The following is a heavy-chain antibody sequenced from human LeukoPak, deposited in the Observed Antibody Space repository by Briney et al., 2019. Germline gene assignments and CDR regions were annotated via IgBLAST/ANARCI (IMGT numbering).Heavy chain of an antibody. J-gene: IGHJ6*03. CDR3: ARFPGGAEYRHYYYMDV. CDR1: GGSISNYF. D-gene: IGHD1-14*01. CDR2: FYYSDIT. V-gene: IGHV4-59*01. Sequence: SETLSLTCTVSGGSISNYFWSWIWQPPGKGLECIGFFYYSDITYYNPSLKSRVTISLDTSKNQFSLKLSSVTAADTAVYYYARFPGGAEYRHYYYMDVWGKGTTVTVSS.